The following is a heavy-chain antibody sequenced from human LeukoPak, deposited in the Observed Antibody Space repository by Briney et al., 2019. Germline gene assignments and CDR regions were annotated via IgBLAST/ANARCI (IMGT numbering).Heavy chain of an antibody. CDR3: SREGYCGSTRGPQDH. D-gene: IGHD2-15*01. CDR1: GYTFTDYF. V-gene: IGHV1-2*02. CDR2: IKPDTGDT. Sequence: ASVRVSCKASGYTFTDYFIHWVRQAPGQGLEWMGWIKPDTGDTSYAQKFQGRVTMTSDTSISTAYMDMGRLRSDDTALYYCSREGYCGSTRGPQDHWGQGTLVAVSS. J-gene: IGHJ4*02.